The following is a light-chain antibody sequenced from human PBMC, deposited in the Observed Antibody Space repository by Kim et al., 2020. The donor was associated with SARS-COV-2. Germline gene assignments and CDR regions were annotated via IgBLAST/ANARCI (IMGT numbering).Light chain of an antibody. V-gene: IGKV3-20*01. CDR3: QQYATSPPYT. CDR1: QTVSSGK. Sequence: CPGERATLSCRASQTVSSGKLAWYQQRPGQAPRLLVHDVSNRATGIPDRFSGSGFGTDFSLTISRVEPEDFAVYFCQQYATSPPYTFGQGTKLEI. CDR2: DVS. J-gene: IGKJ2*01.